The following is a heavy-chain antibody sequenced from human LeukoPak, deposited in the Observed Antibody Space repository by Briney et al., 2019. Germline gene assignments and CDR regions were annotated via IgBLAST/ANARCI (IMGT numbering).Heavy chain of an antibody. V-gene: IGHV3-23*01. CDR3: ARVLGGFFGSGTCVKSLDY. Sequence: GGSLGLSCAASGFTFSSYAMSWVRQAPGKGLEWVSGESGNGDYTYYADSVKGRFTISRDNSKNTLYLQMNNLRAEDTAVYYCARVLGGFFGSGTCVKSLDYWGQGTLVTVSS. CDR1: GFTFSSYA. J-gene: IGHJ4*02. D-gene: IGHD3-10*01. CDR2: ESGNGDYT.